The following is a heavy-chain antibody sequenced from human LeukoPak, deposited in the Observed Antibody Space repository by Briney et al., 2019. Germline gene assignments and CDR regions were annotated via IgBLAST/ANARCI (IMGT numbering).Heavy chain of an antibody. Sequence: SQTLSLTCAVSGGSLSSGDNSWNWIRQPPGKGLEWIGYIYHSGSTYYNPSLKSRVTISIDRSKNQFSLKLSSVTAADTAMYYCARSDCSGGSCQYYFGYWGQGTLVTVSS. J-gene: IGHJ4*02. D-gene: IGHD2-15*01. V-gene: IGHV4-30-2*01. CDR1: GGSLSSGDNS. CDR3: ARSDCSGGSCQYYFGY. CDR2: IYHSGST.